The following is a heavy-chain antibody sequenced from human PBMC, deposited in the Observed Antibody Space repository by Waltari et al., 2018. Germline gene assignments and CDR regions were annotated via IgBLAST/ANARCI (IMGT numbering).Heavy chain of an antibody. CDR2: IKGDGSEK. D-gene: IGHD4-4*01. Sequence: EVQVVESGGGLVQPGGSLRLSCAASGFPFSNYWMLWARQAPGKGLEWGANIKGDGSEKYYVDAVRGRFTISRDNAKNSLFLQMTSLRVEDTAIYYCFASNSIDFWGQGILVTVSS. CDR1: GFPFSNYW. J-gene: IGHJ4*02. CDR3: FASNSIDF. V-gene: IGHV3-7*01.